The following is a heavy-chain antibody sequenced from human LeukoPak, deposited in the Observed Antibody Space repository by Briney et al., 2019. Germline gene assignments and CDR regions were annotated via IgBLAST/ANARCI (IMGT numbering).Heavy chain of an antibody. Sequence: PETLSLTCAVYGGSFSGYYWSWIRQPPGKGLEWIGEINHSGSTNYNPSLKSRVTISVDTSKNQFSLKLSSVTAADTAVYYCARGRSDSSGYYYVSAYYYYMDVWGKGTTVTVSS. CDR1: GGSFSGYY. CDR2: INHSGST. CDR3: ARGRSDSSGYYYVSAYYYYMDV. J-gene: IGHJ6*03. D-gene: IGHD3-22*01. V-gene: IGHV4-34*01.